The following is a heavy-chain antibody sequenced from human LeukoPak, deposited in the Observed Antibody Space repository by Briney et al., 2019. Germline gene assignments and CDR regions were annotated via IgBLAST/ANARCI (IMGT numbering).Heavy chain of an antibody. CDR2: ISYDGSNK. CDR3: ARILDSAWGELGY. Sequence: GGSLRLSCAASGFTFSSYGMHWVRQAPGKGLEWGAVISYDGSNKYYADSVKGRVTISRDNSKSTLYLQMNSLRAEDTAVYYCARILDSAWGELGYWGQGTLVTVSS. V-gene: IGHV3-30*03. CDR1: GFTFSSYG. D-gene: IGHD6-19*01. J-gene: IGHJ4*02.